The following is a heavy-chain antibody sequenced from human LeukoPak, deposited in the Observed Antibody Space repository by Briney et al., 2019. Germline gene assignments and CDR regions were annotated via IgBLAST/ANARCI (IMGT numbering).Heavy chain of an antibody. CDR3: ARGRGMDV. CDR2: IYYSGST. V-gene: IGHV4-61*01. D-gene: IGHD3-10*01. J-gene: IGHJ6*04. CDR1: GYSINSGYY. Sequence: PSETLSLTCTVSGYSINSGYYWGWIRQPPGKGLEWIGYIYYSGSTNYNPSLKSRVTISVDTSKNQFSLKLSSVTAADTAVYYCARGRGMDVWGKGTTVTISS.